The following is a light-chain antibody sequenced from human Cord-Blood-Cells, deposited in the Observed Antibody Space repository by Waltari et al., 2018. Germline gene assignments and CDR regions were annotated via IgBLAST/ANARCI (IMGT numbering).Light chain of an antibody. Sequence: QSALTQPRSLSGSPGQSVTISCTGTSSDVGGYNYVSSYQQHTGKAPQLMIYDVSKRPSGVPDRFSGSKSGNTASMTISGLQAEDEADYYCCSYAGSYTLYVFGTGTKVTVL. V-gene: IGLV2-11*01. CDR3: CSYAGSYTLYV. J-gene: IGLJ1*01. CDR1: SSDVGGYNY. CDR2: DVS.